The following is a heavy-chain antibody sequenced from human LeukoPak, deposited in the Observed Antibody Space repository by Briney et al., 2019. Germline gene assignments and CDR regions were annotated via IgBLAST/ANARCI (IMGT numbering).Heavy chain of an antibody. J-gene: IGHJ6*02. Sequence: PGRSLRLSCAASGFTFDNYAMHWVRQAPGKGLEWVSLISGDYSGKYYADSVKGRFTISRDNSKNSLYLQMNRLRTEDTALYFCAKDIQASPYYYYGLDAWGQGTTVTVSS. CDR1: GFTFDNYA. V-gene: IGHV3-43*02. CDR2: ISGDYSGK. CDR3: AKDIQASPYYYYGLDA.